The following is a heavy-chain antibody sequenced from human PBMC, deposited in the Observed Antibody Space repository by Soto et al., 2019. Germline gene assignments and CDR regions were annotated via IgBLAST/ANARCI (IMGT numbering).Heavy chain of an antibody. CDR3: ARERWLDRVYGMDV. Sequence: QVQLVQSGAEVKKPGASVKVSCKASGYTFTSYYMHWVRQAPGQGLECMGIINPSGGSTSYAQKFQVRVTMTRDTSTSTVYRELRSLRSEDTAVYYCARERWLDRVYGMDVWGQGTTVTVSS. CDR1: GYTFTSYY. D-gene: IGHD5-12*01. J-gene: IGHJ6*02. CDR2: INPSGGST. V-gene: IGHV1-46*01.